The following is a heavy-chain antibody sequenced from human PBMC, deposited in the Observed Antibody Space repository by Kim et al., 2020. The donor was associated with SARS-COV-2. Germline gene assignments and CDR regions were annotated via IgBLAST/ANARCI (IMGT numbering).Heavy chain of an antibody. CDR1: GGSISSGGYY. CDR3: AREEHRWDKKGFDAFDI. J-gene: IGHJ3*02. CDR2: IYYSGST. V-gene: IGHV4-31*03. D-gene: IGHD1-26*01. Sequence: SETLSLTCTVSGGSISSGGYYWSWIRQHPGKGLEWIGYIYYSGSTYYNPSLKSRVTISVDTSKNQFSLKLSSVTAADTAVYYCAREEHRWDKKGFDAFDIWGQGTMVTVSS.